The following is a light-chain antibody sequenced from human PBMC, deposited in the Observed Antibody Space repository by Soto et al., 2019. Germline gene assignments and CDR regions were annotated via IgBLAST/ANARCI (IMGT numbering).Light chain of an antibody. CDR2: EVS. J-gene: IGLJ1*01. V-gene: IGLV2-14*01. Sequence: QSVLAQPASVSGSPGQSITISCTGTSSDVGGYNYVSWYQQHPGKAPKLMIYEVSNRPSGVSNRFSGSKSGNTASLTISGPQAEDEADYYCSPYTSSSPYVFGTGTKVTVL. CDR3: SPYTSSSPYV. CDR1: SSDVGGYNY.